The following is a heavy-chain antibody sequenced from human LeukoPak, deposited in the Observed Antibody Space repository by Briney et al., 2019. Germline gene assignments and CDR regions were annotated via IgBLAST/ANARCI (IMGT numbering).Heavy chain of an antibody. CDR1: GGSISSYY. CDR2: IYYSGST. CDR3: ARVTVAGTEYFDY. J-gene: IGHJ4*02. Sequence: PSETLSLTCTVSGGSISSYYWSWIRQPPGKGLEWIGYIYYSGSTNYNPSLKSRVTISVDTSKNQFSLKLSSVTAADTAVYYCARVTVAGTEYFDYWGQGTLVTVSS. V-gene: IGHV4-59*01. D-gene: IGHD6-19*01.